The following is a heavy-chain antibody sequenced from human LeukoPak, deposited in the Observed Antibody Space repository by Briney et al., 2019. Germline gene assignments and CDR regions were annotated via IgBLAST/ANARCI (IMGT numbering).Heavy chain of an antibody. Sequence: PSETLSLTCTVSGASISSSSYYWGWIRQPPGKGLEWIGSIYYSGSTYYNPSLKSPVTISVDTSKNQFSLKLSSVTAADTAVYYCARGIQLWLSNWFDPWGQGTLVTVSS. V-gene: IGHV4-39*01. D-gene: IGHD5-18*01. CDR3: ARGIQLWLSNWFDP. CDR2: IYYSGST. CDR1: GASISSSSYY. J-gene: IGHJ5*02.